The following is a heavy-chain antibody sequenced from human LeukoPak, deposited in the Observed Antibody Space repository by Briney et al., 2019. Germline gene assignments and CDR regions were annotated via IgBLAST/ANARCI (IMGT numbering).Heavy chain of an antibody. D-gene: IGHD3-10*01. J-gene: IGHJ4*02. CDR3: ARGALLWFGAKMEYYFDY. CDR1: GGSIISTIYY. CDR2: ISYSGSS. Sequence: SETLSLTCTVSGGSIISTIYYWGWIRQSPGKGLDWIGSISYSGSSFCKPSLKSRVTISVDMSKNQFSLSLRSVTAADTAVYYCARGALLWFGAKMEYYFDYWGQGTPLTVSS. V-gene: IGHV4-39*07.